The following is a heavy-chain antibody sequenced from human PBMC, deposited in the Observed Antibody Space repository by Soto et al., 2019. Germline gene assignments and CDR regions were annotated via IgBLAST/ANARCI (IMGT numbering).Heavy chain of an antibody. Sequence: DVQLLESGGGLVQWGGSVRLSCVTSGFTFSTYGRTWVRQAPGKGLEWVSYGGSGGSRYYAESVKGRFTISRDNSKNTLSLEMNSLRAEDTATYYCVKFRGRAYPYYYMDVWGKGTTVTVSS. CDR1: GFTFSTYG. V-gene: IGHV3-23*01. D-gene: IGHD3-10*01. CDR2: GGSGGSR. CDR3: VKFRGRAYPYYYMDV. J-gene: IGHJ6*03.